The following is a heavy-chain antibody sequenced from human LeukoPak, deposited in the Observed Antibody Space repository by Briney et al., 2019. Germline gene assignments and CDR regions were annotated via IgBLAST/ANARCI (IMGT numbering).Heavy chain of an antibody. CDR3: PRGHGLDV. V-gene: IGHV3-74*01. CDR2: INSDGSAT. CDR1: GFTFSSYW. J-gene: IGHJ6*02. Sequence: PGGSLRLSCAASGFTFSSYWMSWVRQAPGKGLMWVSQINSDGSATRCADPVKGRCTIYRDNAKNMLYLEMNSLRVEDTAVYFCPRGHGLDVWGQGTTVTVSS.